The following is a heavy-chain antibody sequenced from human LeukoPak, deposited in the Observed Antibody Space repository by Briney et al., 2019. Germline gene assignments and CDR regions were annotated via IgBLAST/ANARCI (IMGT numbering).Heavy chain of an antibody. CDR2: ISWNSGSI. J-gene: IGHJ4*02. D-gene: IGHD3-22*01. V-gene: IGHV3-9*03. CDR3: AKGGRPDYYDSSGYYPYYFDY. Sequence: GRSLRLSCAASGFTFDDYAMHWVPQAPGKGLEWVSGISWNSGSIGYADSVQGRFTISRDNAKNSLYLQMNSLRAEDMALYYWAKGGRPDYYDSSGYYPYYFDYWGQGTLVTVSS. CDR1: GFTFDDYA.